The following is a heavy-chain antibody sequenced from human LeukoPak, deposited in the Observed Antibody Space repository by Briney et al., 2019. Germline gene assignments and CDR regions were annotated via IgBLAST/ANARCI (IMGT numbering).Heavy chain of an antibody. D-gene: IGHD1-26*01. CDR1: GESFSGYF. V-gene: IGHV4-34*01. J-gene: IGHJ4*02. Sequence: PSETLSLTCAVYGESFSGYFWSWTRQPPGKGLEWIGEITHSGGTNYNPSLKSRVTISVDTSKNQFSLKLSSVTAADTGVYYCARRPRNTGSDDGPSGLDYWGQGTLVTVSS. CDR2: ITHSGGT. CDR3: ARRPRNTGSDDGPSGLDY.